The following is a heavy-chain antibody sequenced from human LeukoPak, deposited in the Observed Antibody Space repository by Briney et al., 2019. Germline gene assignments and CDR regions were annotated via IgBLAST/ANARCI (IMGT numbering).Heavy chain of an antibody. CDR2: INLDGSEK. D-gene: IGHD6-13*01. V-gene: IGHV3-7*01. CDR3: ARDSEKSSSFAFDI. CDR1: GFSFRSHW. Sequence: PGGSLRLSCAASGFSFRSHWMSWVRQAPGKGLEWVANINLDGSEKYYVDSVMGRFAVSRDNADNSLYLQINSLRAEDTAVYFCARDSEKSSSFAFDIWGRGTKVTVSS. J-gene: IGHJ3*02.